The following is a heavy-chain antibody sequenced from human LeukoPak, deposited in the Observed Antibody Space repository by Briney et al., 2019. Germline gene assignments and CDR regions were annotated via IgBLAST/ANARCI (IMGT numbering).Heavy chain of an antibody. V-gene: IGHV3-7*01. CDR1: GFTFSSYW. J-gene: IGHJ4*02. CDR2: IKQDGSEK. CDR3: ARDRVTMVRGLLGY. Sequence: GGSLRLSCAASGFTFSSYWMSWVRQAPGKGLEWVANIKQDGSEKYYVDSVKGRFTISRDNAKNSLYLQMNSLRAEDTAVYYCARDRVTMVRGLLGYWGQGTLVTVSS. D-gene: IGHD3-10*01.